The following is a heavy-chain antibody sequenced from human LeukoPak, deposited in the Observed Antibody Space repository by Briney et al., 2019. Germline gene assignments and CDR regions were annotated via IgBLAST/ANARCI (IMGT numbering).Heavy chain of an antibody. Sequence: SKTLSLTCTVSGGSISSYYWGWIRQPAGKGLEWIGRIYTSGSTNYNPSLKSRVTMSVDTSKNQFSLKLSSVTAADTAVYYCARTLGYCSGGSCYWYFDLWGRGTLVTVSS. J-gene: IGHJ2*01. CDR2: IYTSGST. CDR1: GGSISSYY. V-gene: IGHV4-4*07. CDR3: ARTLGYCSGGSCYWYFDL. D-gene: IGHD2-15*01.